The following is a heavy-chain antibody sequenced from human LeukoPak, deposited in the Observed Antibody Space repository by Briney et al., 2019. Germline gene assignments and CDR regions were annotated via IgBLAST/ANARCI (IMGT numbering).Heavy chain of an antibody. J-gene: IGHJ4*02. CDR1: GFTFSNAW. CDR3: ARGAEYYAIWRGYAGYSDY. Sequence: GSLRLSCAASGFTFSNAWMSWVRQAPGKGLEWIGDINHSGGTNYIPSLKSRVTISVDTSKNQFSLKLTSVTTADTAVYFCARGAEYYAIWRGYAGYSDYWGQGISVTVSS. V-gene: IGHV4-34*01. D-gene: IGHD3-3*01. CDR2: INHSGGT.